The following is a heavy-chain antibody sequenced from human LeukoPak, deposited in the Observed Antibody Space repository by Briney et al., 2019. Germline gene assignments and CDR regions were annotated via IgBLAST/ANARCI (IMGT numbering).Heavy chain of an antibody. CDR1: GGSISSGSYY. V-gene: IGHV4-61*10. J-gene: IGHJ4*02. Sequence: SQTLSLTCTVSGGSISSGSYYWSWIRQPAGKGLEWIGYMYHIGNTNYNPSLKSRVAISADTSKNQFSLKLSSVTAADTAVYYCAGAREYFDYWGQGTLVTVSS. CDR2: MYHIGNT. CDR3: AGAREYFDY.